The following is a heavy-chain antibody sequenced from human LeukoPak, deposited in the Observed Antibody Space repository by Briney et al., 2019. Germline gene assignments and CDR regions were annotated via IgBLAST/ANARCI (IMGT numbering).Heavy chain of an antibody. CDR3: ARTMEVGATLDP. CDR1: GFTVNNNY. D-gene: IGHD1-26*01. V-gene: IGHV3-53*01. Sequence: PGGSLRLSCAASGFTVNNNYMSWVRQAPGKGLEWVSDIHSGGSTYYADSVKGRFTISRDNSKNTLYLQMNSLRAEDTAVYYCARTMEVGATLDPWGQGTLVTVSS. J-gene: IGHJ5*02. CDR2: IHSGGST.